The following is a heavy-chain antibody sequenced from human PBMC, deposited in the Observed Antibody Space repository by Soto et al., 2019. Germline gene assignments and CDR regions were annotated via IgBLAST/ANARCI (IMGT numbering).Heavy chain of an antibody. J-gene: IGHJ4*02. CDR1: GFTFDDYA. D-gene: IGHD3-3*01. CDR3: AKDGCDFWSGYCQWEYYFDY. V-gene: IGHV3-9*01. CDR2: ISWNSGSI. Sequence: EVQLVESGGGLVQPGRSLRLSCAASGFTFDDYAMHWVRQAPGKGLEWVSGISWNSGSIGYADSVKGRFTISRDNAKNSLYLQMNSLRAEDTALYYCAKDGCDFWSGYCQWEYYFDYWGQGTLVTVSS.